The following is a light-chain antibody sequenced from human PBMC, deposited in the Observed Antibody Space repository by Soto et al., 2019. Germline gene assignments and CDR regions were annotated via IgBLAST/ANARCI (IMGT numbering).Light chain of an antibody. Sequence: QSVLTQPPSVSGAPGQRVTISCTGSRSNIGAGYDVHWYQQLPGTAPKLLIYGNSNRPSGVPDRFSGSKSGTSASLAITGLRAEDEADYYCQSYDSSLSGDVVFGGGTKLTVL. CDR3: QSYDSSLSGDVV. CDR1: RSNIGAGYD. CDR2: GNS. V-gene: IGLV1-40*01. J-gene: IGLJ2*01.